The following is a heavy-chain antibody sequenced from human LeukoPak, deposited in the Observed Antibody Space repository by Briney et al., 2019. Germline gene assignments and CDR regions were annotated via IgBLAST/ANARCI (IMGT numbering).Heavy chain of an antibody. J-gene: IGHJ4*02. CDR1: GGSISSYY. V-gene: IGHV4-59*01. CDR3: ARVLVNSSGPYFDY. D-gene: IGHD3-22*01. CDR2: IYYSGST. Sequence: SETLSLTCTVSGGSISSYYWSWIRQPPGKGLEWIGYIYYSGSTNYNPSLKSRVTISVDTSKNQFSLKLSSVTAADTAVYYCARVLVNSSGPYFDYWGQGTLVTVSS.